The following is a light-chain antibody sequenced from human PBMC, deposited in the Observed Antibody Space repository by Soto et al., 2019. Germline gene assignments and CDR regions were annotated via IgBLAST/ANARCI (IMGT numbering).Light chain of an antibody. J-gene: IGLJ2*01. Sequence: QSALTQPASVSGSPGQSITISCTGTSSDVGGYNYVSWYQQHPGKAPKLMIYDVSNRPSGVSNRFSDSKSGNTASLTISGLQAEDEADYYCSSYTRSSTYVVFGGGTKLTVL. CDR3: SSYTRSSTYVV. V-gene: IGLV2-14*01. CDR1: SSDVGGYNY. CDR2: DVS.